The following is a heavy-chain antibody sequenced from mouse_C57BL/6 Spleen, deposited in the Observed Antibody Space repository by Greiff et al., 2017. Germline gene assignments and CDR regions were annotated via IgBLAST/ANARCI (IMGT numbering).Heavy chain of an antibody. Sequence: VKLVESGAELVKPGASVKMSCKASGYTFTSYWITWVKQRPGQGLEWIGDIYPGSGSTNYNEKFKSKATLTVDTSSSTAYMQLSSLTSEDSAVYYCARSTYYGSSYSYARDYWGQGTSVTVSS. J-gene: IGHJ4*01. CDR1: GYTFTSYW. CDR2: IYPGSGST. CDR3: ARSTYYGSSYSYARDY. D-gene: IGHD1-1*01. V-gene: IGHV1-55*01.